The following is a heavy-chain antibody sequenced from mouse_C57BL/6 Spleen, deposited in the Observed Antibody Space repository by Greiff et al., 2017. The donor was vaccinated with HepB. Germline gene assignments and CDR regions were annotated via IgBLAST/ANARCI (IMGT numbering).Heavy chain of an antibody. CDR2: IYPRSGNT. CDR1: GYTFTSYG. V-gene: IGHV1-81*01. CDR3: ATRSVNYAMDY. Sequence: VQLQQSGAELARPGASVKLSCKASGYTFTSYGISWVKQRTGQGLEWIGEIYPRSGNTYYIEKFKGKATLTVDESSSTAYMELRSLTSDDSAVNFCATRSVNYAMDYWGQGTSVTVSS. D-gene: IGHD1-1*01. J-gene: IGHJ4*01.